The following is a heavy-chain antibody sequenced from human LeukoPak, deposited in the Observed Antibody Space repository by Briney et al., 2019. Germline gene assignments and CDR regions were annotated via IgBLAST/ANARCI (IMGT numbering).Heavy chain of an antibody. CDR2: MNPNSGNT. V-gene: IGHV1-8*01. CDR1: GYTFTSYD. CDR3: ASCSGSNYYYYGMDV. J-gene: IGHJ6*02. D-gene: IGHD3-10*01. Sequence: ASVKVSCKASGYTFTSYDINWVRQATGQGLEWMGWMNPNSGNTGYAQKFQGRVTMTRNTSISTAYMELSSLRSEDTAVYYRASCSGSNYYYYGMDVWGQGTTVTVSS.